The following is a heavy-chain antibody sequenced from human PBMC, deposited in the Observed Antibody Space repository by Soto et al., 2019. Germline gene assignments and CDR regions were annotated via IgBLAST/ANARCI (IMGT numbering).Heavy chain of an antibody. CDR1: GGSICSGGSICSGGHY. V-gene: IGHV4-31*09. CDR2: IYYTGNT. Sequence: SETLSLTCTVSGGSICSGGSICSGGHYWTWIRQHPGKGLEWIGYIYYTGNTYYNPSLKSRVTISVDRSKNHFFLNLTSVTAADTAVYYCATYRKFFQIWGQGTKVTVSS. J-gene: IGHJ3*02. CDR3: ATYRKFFQI.